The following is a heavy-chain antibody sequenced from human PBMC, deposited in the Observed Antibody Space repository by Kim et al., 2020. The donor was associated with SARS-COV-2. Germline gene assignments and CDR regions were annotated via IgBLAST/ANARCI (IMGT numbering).Heavy chain of an antibody. CDR2: ISFDGSDK. V-gene: IGHV3-30*18. CDR3: AKARDIVVEPTAMGS. CDR1: GFTFSTYD. Sequence: VGSLRLSCAASGFTFSTYDMHWVRQAPGKGLEWVAIISFDGSDKYYADSVRGRFTISRDNSKNTLYLQMNSLRVEDTAIYYCAKARDIVVEPTAMGSWGQGTLVTISS. D-gene: IGHD2-2*01. J-gene: IGHJ5*02.